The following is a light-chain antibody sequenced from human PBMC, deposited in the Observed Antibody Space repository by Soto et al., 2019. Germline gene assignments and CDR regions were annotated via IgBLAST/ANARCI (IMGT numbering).Light chain of an antibody. CDR3: CSYAGSSTHVV. CDR1: SSDVGSYNL. CDR2: EVS. V-gene: IGLV2-23*02. J-gene: IGLJ2*01. Sequence: QSALTQPASVSGSPGQSITISCTGTSSDVGSYNLVSWYQQHPGKAPKLMIYEVSKRPSGVSNRFSGCKSGNTASLTISGLQAEDEADYYCCSYAGSSTHVVFGGGTQLTVL.